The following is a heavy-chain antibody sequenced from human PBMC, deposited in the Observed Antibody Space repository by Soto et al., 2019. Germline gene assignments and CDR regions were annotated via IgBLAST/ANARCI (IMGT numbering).Heavy chain of an antibody. CDR2: ITGSGGAT. J-gene: IGHJ4*02. CDR1: GLTCRNYA. V-gene: IGHV3-23*01. CDR3: AKEYTSISKGSFDY. Sequence: PVGSLRLSCAASGLTCRNYAVNWVRQATGKGLEWVSGITGSGGATFYADSVKGRFTISRDNSKNTVYLQVNSVRADDTAVYYCAKEYTSISKGSFDYWGQGALVTVSS. D-gene: IGHD2-2*02.